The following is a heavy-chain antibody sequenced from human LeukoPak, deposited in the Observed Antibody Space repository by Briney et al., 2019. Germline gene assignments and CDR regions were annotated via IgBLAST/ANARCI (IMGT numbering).Heavy chain of an antibody. J-gene: IGHJ6*02. CDR1: GFTFSSYE. D-gene: IGHD6-13*01. V-gene: IGHV3-48*03. Sequence: GGSLRLSCAASGFTFSSYEMNWVRPAPGKGLEWVSYISSSGSTIYYADSVKGRFTISRDNAKNSLYMQMNSLRAEDTAVYYCARAAIAAAGTPYYYGMDVWGQGTTVTVSS. CDR2: ISSSGSTI. CDR3: ARAAIAAAGTPYYYGMDV.